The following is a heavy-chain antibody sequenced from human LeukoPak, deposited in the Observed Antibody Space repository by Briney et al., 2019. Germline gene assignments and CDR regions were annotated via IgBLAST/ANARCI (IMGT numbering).Heavy chain of an antibody. D-gene: IGHD1-26*01. CDR3: VRGGGGSPFDC. CDR2: IFSDGNI. V-gene: IGHV3-53*01. Sequence: GGSLRLSCAASGFTFSSYWMSWVRQAPGKGLDCISVIFSDGNIYYSDSVKGRFTVSRVNSKNTVYLQMNSLRAEDTAVYYCVRGGGGSPFDCWDQGTLVTVSS. J-gene: IGHJ4*02. CDR1: GFTFSSYW.